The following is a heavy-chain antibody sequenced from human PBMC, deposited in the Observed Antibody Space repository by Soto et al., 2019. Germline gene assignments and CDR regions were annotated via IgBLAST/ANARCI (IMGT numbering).Heavy chain of an antibody. CDR2: IYSGGST. Sequence: EVQLVESGGGLVQPGGSLRLSCAASGFTVSSNSMSWVRQAPGKGLEWVSVIYSGGSTYYADSVKGRFTISRDNSKNTLYLQMNSLRAEDTAVYYCARDRIPTGMDVWGQGTTVTVSS. J-gene: IGHJ6*02. V-gene: IGHV3-66*01. CDR1: GFTVSSNS. CDR3: ARDRIPTGMDV.